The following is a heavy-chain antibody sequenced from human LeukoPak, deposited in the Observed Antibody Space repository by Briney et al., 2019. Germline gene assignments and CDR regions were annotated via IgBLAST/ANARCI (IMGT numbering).Heavy chain of an antibody. CDR2: LYDNDST. CDR3: ARGVPGEHFQH. Sequence: HPGRSLRLSCAASGSTVSVNYMNWVPQAPGKGLEWVAVLYDNDSTYYASSLRGRFTISRDNSNNMVYLQMNSLRAEDTAIYYCARGVPGEHFQHWGKGTLVTVSS. D-gene: IGHD3-3*01. V-gene: IGHV3-53*01. J-gene: IGHJ1*01. CDR1: GSTVSVNY.